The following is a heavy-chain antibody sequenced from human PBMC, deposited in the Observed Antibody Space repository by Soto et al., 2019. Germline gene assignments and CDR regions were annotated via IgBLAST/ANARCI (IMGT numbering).Heavy chain of an antibody. CDR1: GFTFSSYG. V-gene: IGHV3-33*01. Sequence: GGSLRLSCAASGFTFSSYGMHWVRQAPGKGLEWVAVIWYDGSNKYYADSVKGRFTISRDNSKNTLYLQMNSLRAEDTAVYYCAREGRVPAAMKLWWFDPWGQGTLVTVSS. D-gene: IGHD2-2*01. CDR3: AREGRVPAAMKLWWFDP. CDR2: IWYDGSNK. J-gene: IGHJ5*02.